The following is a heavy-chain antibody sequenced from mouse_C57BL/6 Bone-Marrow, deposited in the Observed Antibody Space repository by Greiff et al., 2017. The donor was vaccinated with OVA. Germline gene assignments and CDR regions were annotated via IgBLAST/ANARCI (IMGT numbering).Heavy chain of an antibody. Sequence: QVQLQQSGAEVVRPGASVKLSCKASGYTFTDHYINWVKPRPGQGLEWIAGIYPGSGNTYYNEKFKGKATLTADKSSHTAYMQLSSLTSEDSAVYFCARDDGYFFEYWGQGTTLTVSS. CDR1: GYTFTDHY. J-gene: IGHJ2*01. V-gene: IGHV1-76*01. CDR2: IYPGSGNT. CDR3: ARDDGYFFEY. D-gene: IGHD2-3*01.